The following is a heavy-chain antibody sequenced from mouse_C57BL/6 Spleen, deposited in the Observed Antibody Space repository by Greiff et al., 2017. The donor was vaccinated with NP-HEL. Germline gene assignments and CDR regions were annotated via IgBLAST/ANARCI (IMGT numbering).Heavy chain of an antibody. Sequence: QVQLQQPGAELVKPGASVKLSCKASGYTFTSYWMQWVKQRPGQGLEWIGEIDPSDSYTNYNQKFKGKATLTVDTSSSTAYMQLSSLTSEDSAVYYCARSGYYGSSYWCFDVWGTGTTVTVSS. CDR1: GYTFTSYW. V-gene: IGHV1-50*01. CDR2: IDPSDSYT. CDR3: ARSGYYGSSYWCFDV. J-gene: IGHJ1*03. D-gene: IGHD1-1*01.